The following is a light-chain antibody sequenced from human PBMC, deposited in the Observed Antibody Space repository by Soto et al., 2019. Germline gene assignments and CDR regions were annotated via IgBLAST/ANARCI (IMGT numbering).Light chain of an antibody. CDR1: QSVLDSSTNMNY. J-gene: IGKJ1*01. CDR3: QQYYATPPL. V-gene: IGKV4-1*01. Sequence: DIVMTQSPDSLAVSLGERATINCKSSQSVLDSSTNMNYLAWYQQKPGQPPKLLISWASTRQSGVPDRFSGSGSGTDFTLTISSLQPEDLAVYYCQQYYATPPLFGQGTKVEIK. CDR2: WAS.